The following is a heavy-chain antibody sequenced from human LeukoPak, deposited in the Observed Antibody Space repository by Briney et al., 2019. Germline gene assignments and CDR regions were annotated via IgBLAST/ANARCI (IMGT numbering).Heavy chain of an antibody. CDR1: GFPFSGSG. CDR2: IWYDGSNQ. J-gene: IGHJ4*02. V-gene: IGHV3-33*01. Sequence: PGGSLRLSCAASGFPFSGSGMHWVRQAPGKGLEWVAVIWYDGSNQYYADSVKGRFTISRDNSKNSLYLQMNSLRAEDTAVYYCARDPIVVVPAATLDWGQGTLVTVSS. D-gene: IGHD2-2*01. CDR3: ARDPIVVVPAATLD.